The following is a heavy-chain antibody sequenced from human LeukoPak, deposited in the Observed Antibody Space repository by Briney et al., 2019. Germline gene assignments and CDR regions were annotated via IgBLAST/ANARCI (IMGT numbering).Heavy chain of an antibody. CDR3: ATYRQVLLPFES. CDR2: IFPSGGEI. CDR1: GFTFSTFA. J-gene: IGHJ4*02. V-gene: IGHV3-23*01. D-gene: IGHD2-8*02. Sequence: EGSLRLSCAASGFTFSTFAMIWVRQPPGKGLEWVSSIFPSGGEIHYADSVRGRFTISRDNSKSTLSLQMNSLRAEDTAIYYCATYRQVLLPFESWGQGTLVTVSS.